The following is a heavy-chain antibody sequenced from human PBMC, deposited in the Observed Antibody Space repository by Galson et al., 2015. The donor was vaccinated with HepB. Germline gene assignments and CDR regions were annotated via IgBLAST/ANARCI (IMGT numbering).Heavy chain of an antibody. CDR3: ARDKVELRVGGILDY. CDR2: ISYDGSNK. CDR1: GFTFSSYA. D-gene: IGHD1-7*01. J-gene: IGHJ4*02. Sequence: SLRLSCAASGFTFSSYAIHWVRQAPGKGLEWVAVISYDGSNKYYADSVKGRFTISRDNSKDTLYLQMNSLRAEDTAVYYCARDKVELRVGGILDYWGQGTLVTVSS. V-gene: IGHV3-30-3*01.